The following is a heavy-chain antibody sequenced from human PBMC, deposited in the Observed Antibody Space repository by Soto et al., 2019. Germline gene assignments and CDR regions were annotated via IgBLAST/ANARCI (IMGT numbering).Heavy chain of an antibody. Sequence: RASVKVSCKASGYTFTSYGISWVRQAPGQGLEWMGWISAYNGNTNYAQKLQGRVTMTTDTSTSTAYMELRSLRSDDTAVYYCARDRRRITIFGVPRGLWFDPWGQGTLVTVSS. CDR1: GYTFTSYG. V-gene: IGHV1-18*01. CDR3: ARDRRRITIFGVPRGLWFDP. D-gene: IGHD3-3*01. CDR2: ISAYNGNT. J-gene: IGHJ5*02.